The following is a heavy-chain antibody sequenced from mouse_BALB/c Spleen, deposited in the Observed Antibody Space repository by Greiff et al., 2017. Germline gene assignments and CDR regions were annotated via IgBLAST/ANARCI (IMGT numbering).Heavy chain of an antibody. CDR1: GFSLTGYG. J-gene: IGHJ4*01. D-gene: IGHD1-1*01. V-gene: IGHV2-6-7*01. CDR3: ARAYYYGSSYYYAMDY. Sequence: QVQLKESGPGLVAPSQSLSITCTVSGFSLTGYGVHWVRQPPGKGLEWLGMIWGDGSTDYNSALKSRLSISKDNSKSQVFLKMNSLQTADTARYYWARAYYYGSSYYYAMDYWGQGTSVTVSS. CDR2: IWGDGST.